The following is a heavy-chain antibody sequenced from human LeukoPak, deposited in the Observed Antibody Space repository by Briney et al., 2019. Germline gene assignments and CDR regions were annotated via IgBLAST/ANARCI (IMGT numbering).Heavy chain of an antibody. V-gene: IGHV1-69*04. Sequence: ASVKVSCKASGGTFRSYAISWVRQAPGQGLEWMGRIIPILGIANYAQKFQGRVTITADKSTSTAYMELSSLRSEDTAVYYCASSDPQMSTVTSDYWGQGTLVTLSS. CDR3: ASSDPQMSTVTSDY. CDR2: IIPILGIA. J-gene: IGHJ4*02. CDR1: GGTFRSYA. D-gene: IGHD4-17*01.